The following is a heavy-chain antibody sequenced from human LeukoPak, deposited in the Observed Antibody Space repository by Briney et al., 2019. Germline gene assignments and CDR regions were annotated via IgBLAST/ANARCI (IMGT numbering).Heavy chain of an antibody. CDR3: ARHGRRVTMIRGTNRRGWWFDP. D-gene: IGHD3-10*01. CDR2: INQDRDT. J-gene: IGHJ5*02. Sequence: SETLSLTCGVYGGSFSGTYWSWIRQPPGKGLEWIGEINQDRDTNYNPSLKGRVTMSVDTSKKQFSLKLSSVTAADTAVYYCARHGRRVTMIRGTNRRGWWFDPWGQGSLVTVSS. CDR1: GGSFSGTY. V-gene: IGHV4-34*01.